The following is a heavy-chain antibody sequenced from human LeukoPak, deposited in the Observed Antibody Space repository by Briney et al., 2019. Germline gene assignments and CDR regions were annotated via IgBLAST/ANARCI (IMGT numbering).Heavy chain of an antibody. CDR3: ARDNWVDC. V-gene: IGHV3-48*04. CDR1: GFTFSKYS. CDR2: IDTSGTTM. Sequence: GGSLRLSCAASGFTFSKYSMTWVRQAPGQGLEWVSFIDTSGTTMYYTDSVKGRFTISRDNAKNSLYLQMNSLKVEDTAIYYCARDNWVDCWGQGTLVTVSS. J-gene: IGHJ5*01.